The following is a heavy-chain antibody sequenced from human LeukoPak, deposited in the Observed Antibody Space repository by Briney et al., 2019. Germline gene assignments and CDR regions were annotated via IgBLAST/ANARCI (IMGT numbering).Heavy chain of an antibody. J-gene: IGHJ4*02. CDR2: VFSNAANT. Sequence: GGSLRLSCAASGFIFNNSAMTWVRQAPGKGLEWVSLVFSNAANTYYGDSVQGRFTASRDNSKSTLYLQMNSLRAEDTAVYYCAKDLWMEDIVVVPAATVFDYWGQGTLVTVSS. V-gene: IGHV3-23*01. CDR3: AKDLWMEDIVVVPAATVFDY. CDR1: GFIFNNSA. D-gene: IGHD2-2*01.